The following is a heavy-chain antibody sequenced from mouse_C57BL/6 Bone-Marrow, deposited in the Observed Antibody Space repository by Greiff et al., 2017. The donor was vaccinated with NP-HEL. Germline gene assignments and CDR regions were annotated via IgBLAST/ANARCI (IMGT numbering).Heavy chain of an antibody. Sequence: VQLQQPGAELVKPGASVKMSCKASGYTFTSYWITWVKQRPGQGLEWIGDIYPGSGSTNYNEKFKSKATLTVDTSSSTAYMQLSSLTSEDSAVYYCAIPLYYYGNVLDYWGQGTTLTVSS. CDR1: GYTFTSYW. CDR3: AIPLYYYGNVLDY. CDR2: IYPGSGST. J-gene: IGHJ2*01. D-gene: IGHD1-1*01. V-gene: IGHV1-55*01.